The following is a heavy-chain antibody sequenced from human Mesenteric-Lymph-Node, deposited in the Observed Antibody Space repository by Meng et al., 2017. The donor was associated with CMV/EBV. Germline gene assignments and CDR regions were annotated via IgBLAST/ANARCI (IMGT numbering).Heavy chain of an antibody. CDR2: IPYSGST. J-gene: IGHJ4*02. V-gene: IGHV4-59*01. CDR1: GGSINSYY. D-gene: IGHD5-24*01. Sequence: SETLSLTCTVSGGSINSYYWSWIRQPPGEGLEWIGYIPYSGSTNYNPSLKTRVTIPVDTSKNQSSRKLSSVTAADKAVDYGARESDGSYYFDYWGQGTLVTVSS. CDR3: ARESDGSYYFDY.